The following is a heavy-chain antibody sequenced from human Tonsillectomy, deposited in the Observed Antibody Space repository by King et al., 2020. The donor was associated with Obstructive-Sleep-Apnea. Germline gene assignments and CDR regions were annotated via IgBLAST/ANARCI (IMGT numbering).Heavy chain of an antibody. Sequence: QLQESGPGLVKPSETLSLTCTVSGGSIRSYYWNWIRQPPGKGLEWIGHISDSGSTNCNPSLKRRVTISVDTSKNQFSLKLDSVTAADTAVYYCARGGRDDYKGEFDCWGQGTLVSVSS. D-gene: IGHD5-24*01. V-gene: IGHV4-59*01. J-gene: IGHJ4*02. CDR1: GGSIRSYY. CDR3: ARGGRDDYKGEFDC. CDR2: ISDSGST.